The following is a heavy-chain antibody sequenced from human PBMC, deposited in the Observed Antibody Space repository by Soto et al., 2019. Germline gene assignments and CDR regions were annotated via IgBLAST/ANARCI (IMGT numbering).Heavy chain of an antibody. Sequence: QVQLQQWGAGLLKPSETLSLTCTVYGGSFSGYYWSWIRQPPGKGLEWIGEINQSASPNYNPSLKSRVTISVDTSKNQFSLKLSSVTAADTAVYYCARGWGRIFDYWGQGTLVTVSS. CDR3: ARGWGRIFDY. V-gene: IGHV4-34*01. D-gene: IGHD7-27*01. CDR1: GGSFSGYY. J-gene: IGHJ4*02. CDR2: INQSASP.